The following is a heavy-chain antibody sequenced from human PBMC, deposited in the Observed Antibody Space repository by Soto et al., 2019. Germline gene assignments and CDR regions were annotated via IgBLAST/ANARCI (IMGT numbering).Heavy chain of an antibody. CDR1: GYSINSGGYY. Sequence: SETLALTCTVSGYSINSGGYYWTWILQHPGKGLEWIGYIYSSESTSYNPSLKSRVTISVDTSKNQFSLRLSSVTAADTAVYYCARSPLIVPAALGAFDIWGQGTMVTVSS. CDR2: IYSSEST. D-gene: IGHD2-2*01. CDR3: ARSPLIVPAALGAFDI. J-gene: IGHJ3*02. V-gene: IGHV4-31*03.